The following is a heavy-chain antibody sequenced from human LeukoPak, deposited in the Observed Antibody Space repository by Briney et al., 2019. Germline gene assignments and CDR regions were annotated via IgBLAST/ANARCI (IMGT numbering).Heavy chain of an antibody. CDR3: AGSITMVRGVIITAGWFDP. CDR2: IYSGGST. J-gene: IGHJ5*02. CDR1: GFTVSSKY. Sequence: PGGSLRLSCAASGFTVSSKYMSWVRQAPGKGLEWVSVIYSGGSTYYADSVKGRFTISRDNSKNTLYLQMNSLRAEDTAVYYCAGSITMVRGVIITAGWFDPWGQGTLVTVSS. D-gene: IGHD3-10*01. V-gene: IGHV3-53*01.